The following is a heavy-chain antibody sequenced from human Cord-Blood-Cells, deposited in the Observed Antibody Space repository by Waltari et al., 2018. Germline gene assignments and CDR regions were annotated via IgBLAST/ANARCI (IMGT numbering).Heavy chain of an antibody. D-gene: IGHD6-13*01. CDR3: AKDGTDLFDY. CDR2: ISYDGSNK. J-gene: IGHJ4*02. Sequence: QVQLVESGGGVVQPGRSLRLSCAASGFTFSSYGMHWVRQAPGKGLEWVAVISYDGSNKDYADSVKGRFTIARDNSKNTLYLQMNSLRAEDTAVYYCAKDGTDLFDYWGQGTLVTVSS. CDR1: GFTFSSYG. V-gene: IGHV3-30*18.